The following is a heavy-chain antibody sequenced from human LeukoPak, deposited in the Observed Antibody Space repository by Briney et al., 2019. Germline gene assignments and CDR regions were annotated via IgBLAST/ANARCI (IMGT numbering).Heavy chain of an antibody. CDR1: GFTFSDYA. CDR3: ARGRGSGSFLIDY. V-gene: IGHV3-30*04. CDR2: ISYDGSWM. Sequence: GGSLRLSCAASGFTFSDYAMHWVRQAPGQGLELVAVISYDGSWMYYADSVKGRFTVSRDNSKSTLYLQMDSPRVEDTAVNFCARGRGSGSFLIDYWGQGTLVTVSS. D-gene: IGHD3-10*01. J-gene: IGHJ4*02.